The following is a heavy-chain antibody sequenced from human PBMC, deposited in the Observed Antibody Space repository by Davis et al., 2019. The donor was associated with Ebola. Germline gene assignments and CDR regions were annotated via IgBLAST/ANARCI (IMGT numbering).Heavy chain of an antibody. CDR1: GFTFSSYA. V-gene: IGHV3-23*01. D-gene: IGHD5-12*01. CDR2: ISGSGGST. CDR3: AREMGIVATRGNYYYDDGMDV. Sequence: GESLKISCAASGFTFSSYAMSWVRQAPGKGLEWVSAISGSGGSTYYADSVKGRFTISRDNSKNTLYLQMTSLRAEDTAVYDCAREMGIVATRGNYYYDDGMDVWGQGTTVTVSS. J-gene: IGHJ6*02.